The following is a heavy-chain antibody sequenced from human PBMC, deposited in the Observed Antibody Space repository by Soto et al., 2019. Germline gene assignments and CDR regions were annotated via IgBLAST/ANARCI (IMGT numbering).Heavy chain of an antibody. D-gene: IGHD3-10*01. J-gene: IGHJ4*02. Sequence: QVTLKESGPVLVKPTETLTLTCTVSGFALRDESMGVGWIRQPPGRTLEWLAHLFSKDKRTYITESLRNRPSSSQDTSRSQVLCTMTTMDPVDTPTCYDVLIASGSDGGYFQSWGKGTPVTVSS. CDR1: GFALRDESMG. CDR2: LFSKDKR. CDR3: VLIASGSDGGYFQS. V-gene: IGHV2-26*01.